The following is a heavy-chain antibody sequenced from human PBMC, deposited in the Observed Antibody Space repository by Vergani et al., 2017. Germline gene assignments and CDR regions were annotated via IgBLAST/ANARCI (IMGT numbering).Heavy chain of an antibody. J-gene: IGHJ6*02. CDR1: GGTFSSYA. CDR3: ASPLRFGSGPPRFFGLDV. D-gene: IGHD6-19*01. CDR2: IIPIFGTA. V-gene: IGHV1-69*13. Sequence: QVQLVQSGAEVKKPGSSVKVSCKASGGTFSSYAISWVRQAPGQGLEWMGRIIPIFGTANYAQKFQGRVTITADESTSTAYMELSSLRSEDTAVYYCASPLRFGSGPPRFFGLDVWGQGTMVNVAS.